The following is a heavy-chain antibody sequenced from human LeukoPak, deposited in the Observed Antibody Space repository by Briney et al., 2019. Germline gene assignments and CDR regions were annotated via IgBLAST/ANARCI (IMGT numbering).Heavy chain of an antibody. V-gene: IGHV1-2*02. D-gene: IGHD2-2*01. Sequence: ASVKVSCKASEYTFTGYYMHWVRQAPGQGLEWMGWINPNSGFTNYAQKFQGRVTMTRDTSISTAYMELSRLRSDDTAVYYCARLADCSSSSCRSFDYWGQGTLVTVSS. J-gene: IGHJ4*02. CDR3: ARLADCSSSSCRSFDY. CDR1: EYTFTGYY. CDR2: INPNSGFT.